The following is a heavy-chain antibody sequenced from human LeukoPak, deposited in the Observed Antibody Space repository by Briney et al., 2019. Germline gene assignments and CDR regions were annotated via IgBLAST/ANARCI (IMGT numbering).Heavy chain of an antibody. J-gene: IGHJ6*02. CDR3: ASRNYVPYYYGIDV. Sequence: ASVKVSCKSSGYSLSNYGITWVRQAPGQGLEWMGWIGTHNGNTKYAQKFQGRVTMTTDTSTNTVYMELRSLRSDDTAVYYCASRNYVPYYYGIDVWGQGTTVTVSS. V-gene: IGHV1-18*01. CDR2: IGTHNGNT. CDR1: GYSLSNYG. D-gene: IGHD1-7*01.